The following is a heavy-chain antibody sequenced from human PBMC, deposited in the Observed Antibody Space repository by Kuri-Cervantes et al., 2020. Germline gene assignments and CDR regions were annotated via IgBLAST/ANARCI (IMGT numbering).Heavy chain of an antibody. D-gene: IGHD3-3*01. CDR3: ARGVTDFWSGYYRGGFDY. CDR1: GGSISSGGYY. CDR2: IYYSGST. V-gene: IGHV4-31*03. Sequence: SETLSLTCTVSGGSISSGGYYWSWIRQHPGKGLEWIGYIYYSGSTYYNPSLKSRVTISVDRSKNQFSLKLSAVTAADTAVYYCARGVTDFWSGYYRGGFDYWGQGTLVTVSS. J-gene: IGHJ4*02.